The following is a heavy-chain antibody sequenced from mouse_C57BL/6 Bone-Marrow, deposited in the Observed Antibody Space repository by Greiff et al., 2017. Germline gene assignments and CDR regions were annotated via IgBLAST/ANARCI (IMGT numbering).Heavy chain of an antibody. J-gene: IGHJ2*01. Sequence: EVMLVESGGGLVKPGGSLKLSCAASGFTFSSYAMSWVRQTPEKRLEWVATISDGGSYTYYPDTVKGRFTISRDNAKNNLYLQMSHLKSEDTAMYYCARDRALLRYFDYWGQGTTLTVSS. D-gene: IGHD1-1*01. CDR3: ARDRALLRYFDY. CDR2: ISDGGSYT. CDR1: GFTFSSYA. V-gene: IGHV5-4*01.